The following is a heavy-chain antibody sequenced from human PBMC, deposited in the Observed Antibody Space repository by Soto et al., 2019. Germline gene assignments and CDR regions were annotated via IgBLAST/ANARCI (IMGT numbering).Heavy chain of an antibody. J-gene: IGHJ4*02. CDR2: ISYDGSNK. CDR3: ARGEASYSSRSLPDY. Sequence: GGSLRLSCAASGFTFSSYAMHWVRQAPGKGLEWVAVISYDGSNKYYADSVKGRFTISRDNSKNTLYLQMNSLRAEDTAVYYCARGEASYSSRSLPDYWGQGTLVTVSS. CDR1: GFTFSSYA. V-gene: IGHV3-30-3*01. D-gene: IGHD6-13*01.